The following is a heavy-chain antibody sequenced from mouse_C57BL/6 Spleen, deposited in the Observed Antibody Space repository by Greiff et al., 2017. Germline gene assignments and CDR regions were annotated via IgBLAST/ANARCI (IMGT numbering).Heavy chain of an antibody. CDR2: IYPGDGDT. CDR3: AREGLDYSNYPHYFDY. V-gene: IGHV1-80*01. Sequence: QVQLQQSGAELVKPGASVKISCKASGYAFSSYWMNWVKQRPGKGLEWIGQIYPGDGDTNYNGKFKGKATLTADKSSSTAYMQLSSLTSEDSAVYFWAREGLDYSNYPHYFDYWGQGTTLTVSS. CDR1: GYAFSSYW. D-gene: IGHD2-5*01. J-gene: IGHJ2*01.